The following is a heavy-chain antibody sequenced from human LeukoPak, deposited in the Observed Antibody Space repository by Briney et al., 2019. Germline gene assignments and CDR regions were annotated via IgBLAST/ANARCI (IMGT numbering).Heavy chain of an antibody. V-gene: IGHV4-34*01. J-gene: IGHJ4*02. CDR2: INHSGST. Sequence: SETLCLTCAVYGGPFSGYYWSWIRQPPGKGLEWIGEINHSGSTNYNSSLKSRVTISVDTSKNQFSLKLSSVTAADTAVYYCARGVLRYFDWLSQLLFDYWGQGTLVTVSS. CDR1: GGPFSGYY. D-gene: IGHD3-9*01. CDR3: ARGVLRYFDWLSQLLFDY.